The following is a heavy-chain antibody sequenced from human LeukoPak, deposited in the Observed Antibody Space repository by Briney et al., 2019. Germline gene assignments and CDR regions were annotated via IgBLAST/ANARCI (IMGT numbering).Heavy chain of an antibody. CDR2: IRSSGTTT. J-gene: IGHJ4*02. CDR3: TKDYNWNPDY. D-gene: IGHD1-1*01. Sequence: GGSLRLSCTASGFSFGHYAMAWVRQAPGKGLEWVSYIRSSGTTTYYADSVEGRFTISRDNGKNSLYLQMNSLRAEDTGVYYCTKDYNWNPDYWGQGTLVTVSS. V-gene: IGHV3-48*03. CDR1: GFSFGHYA.